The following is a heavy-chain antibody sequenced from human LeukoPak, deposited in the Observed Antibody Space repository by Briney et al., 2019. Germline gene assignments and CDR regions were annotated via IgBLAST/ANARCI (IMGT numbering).Heavy chain of an antibody. Sequence: QPGGSLRLSCAASGFTFSSYAMSWVRQAPGKGLEWVSAISGSGGSTYYADSVKGRFTISRDNSKNTLYLQMNSLRAEDTAVYYCAKDYYYDSSGYYSSLYFQHWGQGTLVTVSS. J-gene: IGHJ1*01. CDR2: ISGSGGST. D-gene: IGHD3-22*01. V-gene: IGHV3-23*01. CDR1: GFTFSSYA. CDR3: AKDYYYDSSGYYSSLYFQH.